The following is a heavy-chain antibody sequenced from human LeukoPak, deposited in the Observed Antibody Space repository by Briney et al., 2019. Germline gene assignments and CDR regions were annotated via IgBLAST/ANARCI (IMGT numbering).Heavy chain of an antibody. V-gene: IGHV3-21*01. CDR3: ARDPNHCSGGSCYPY. D-gene: IGHD2-15*01. CDR2: ISSSSSYI. Sequence: GGSLRLSCAASGFTFSSYSMNWVRQAPGKGLEWVSSISSSSSYIYYADSVKGRFTISRDNAKDSLYLQMNSLRAEDTALYYCARDPNHCSGGSCYPYWGQGTMVTVSS. CDR1: GFTFSSYS. J-gene: IGHJ4*02.